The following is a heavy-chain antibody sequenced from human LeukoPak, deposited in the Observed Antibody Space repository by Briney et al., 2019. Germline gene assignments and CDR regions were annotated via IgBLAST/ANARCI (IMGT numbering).Heavy chain of an antibody. V-gene: IGHV1-18*01. CDR2: ISAYNGNT. J-gene: IGHJ3*02. Sequence: ASVKVSXKASGYTFTSYGISWVRQAPGQGLEWMGWISAYNGNTNYAQKLQGRVTMTTDTSTSTAYMELRSLRSDDTAVYYCARGKDVVVVAATPNNAFDIWGQGTMVTVSS. D-gene: IGHD2-15*01. CDR3: ARGKDVVVVAATPNNAFDI. CDR1: GYTFTSYG.